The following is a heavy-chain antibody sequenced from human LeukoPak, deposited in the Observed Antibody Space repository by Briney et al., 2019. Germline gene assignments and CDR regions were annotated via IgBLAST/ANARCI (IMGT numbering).Heavy chain of an antibody. J-gene: IGHJ4*02. CDR1: GGSFSGYY. CDR2: INHSGST. V-gene: IGHV4-34*01. Sequence: SETLSLTCAVYGGSFSGYYWSWLRQPPGKGLEGIGEINHSGSTNYNPSLKSRVTISVDTSKNQFSLKLSSVTAADTAVYYCARGPRGYSYGYRGYFDYWGQGTLVTVSS. CDR3: ARGPRGYSYGYRGYFDY. D-gene: IGHD5-18*01.